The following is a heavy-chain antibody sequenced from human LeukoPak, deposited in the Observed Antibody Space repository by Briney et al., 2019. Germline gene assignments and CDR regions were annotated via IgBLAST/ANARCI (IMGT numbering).Heavy chain of an antibody. CDR3: AKSTRMVRGEYYYYYYYMDV. Sequence: SGGSLRLSCAASGFSLSGYAMSWVRQAPGKGLEWVSALSSFSTASYYADSVKGRFTISRDNSKNTLYLQMNSLRAEDTAVYYCAKSTRMVRGEYYYYYYYMDVWGKGTTVTVSS. V-gene: IGHV3-23*01. CDR1: GFSLSGYA. D-gene: IGHD3-10*01. J-gene: IGHJ6*03. CDR2: LSSFSTAS.